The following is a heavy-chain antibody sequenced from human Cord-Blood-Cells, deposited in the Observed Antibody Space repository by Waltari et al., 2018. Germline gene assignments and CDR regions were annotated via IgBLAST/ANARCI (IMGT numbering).Heavy chain of an antibody. J-gene: IGHJ4*02. V-gene: IGHV1-69*12. D-gene: IGHD3-10*01. Sequence: QVQLVQSGAEVKKPGSWVKVSCKASGGPFRSYAISWVRQAPGQGLEWMGGIIPIFGTANYAQKFQGRVTITADESTSTAYMELSSLRSEDTAVYYCARDRGYGSGSYYDYWGQGTLVTVSS. CDR3: ARDRGYGSGSYYDY. CDR1: GGPFRSYA. CDR2: IIPIFGTA.